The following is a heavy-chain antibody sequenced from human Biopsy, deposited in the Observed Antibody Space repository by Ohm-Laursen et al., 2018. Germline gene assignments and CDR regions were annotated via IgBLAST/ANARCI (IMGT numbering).Heavy chain of an antibody. CDR3: ASDLLGREGYCGGRNCQIAY. D-gene: IGHD2-15*01. Sequence: SSVKVSCKTSGGTLSNYAINWVRQAPGQGLEWMGGIIPIFDTANYAQKFQDRVTITADKSTFTAYMELSSLRSEDTAVYYCASDLLGREGYCGGRNCQIAYWGQGTLVAVSS. J-gene: IGHJ4*02. V-gene: IGHV1-69*06. CDR2: IIPIFDTA. CDR1: GGTLSNYA.